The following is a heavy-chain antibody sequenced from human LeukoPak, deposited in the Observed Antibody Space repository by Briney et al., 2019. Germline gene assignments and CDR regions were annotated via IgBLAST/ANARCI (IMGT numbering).Heavy chain of an antibody. CDR2: IYTSGTT. V-gene: IGHV4-61*02. CDR3: ARGPNYYGSGLTSNWFDP. J-gene: IGHJ5*02. D-gene: IGHD3-10*01. CDR1: GGSISSGTYY. Sequence: SQTLSLTCTVSGGSISSGTYYWSWIRQPAGKGLEWLGRIYTSGTTNYNPSLKSRVTISVDTSKNQFSLKLSSVTAADTAVYYCARGPNYYGSGLTSNWFDPWGQGILVTVSS.